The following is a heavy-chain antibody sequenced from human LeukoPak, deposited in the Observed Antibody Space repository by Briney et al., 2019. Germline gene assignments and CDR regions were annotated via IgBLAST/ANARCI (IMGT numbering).Heavy chain of an antibody. CDR3: ATGYYDSLWFDY. J-gene: IGHJ4*02. V-gene: IGHV1-24*01. Sequence: ASVKVSCKVTGYTLTELSMHRVRQAPGKGLEWMGGYDLENGDTIYAQKFQGRVTMTEDTSTDTAYMELSSLRSDDSAVYYCATGYYDSLWFDYWGQGTLVTVSS. CDR2: YDLENGDT. D-gene: IGHD3-3*01. CDR1: GYTLTELS.